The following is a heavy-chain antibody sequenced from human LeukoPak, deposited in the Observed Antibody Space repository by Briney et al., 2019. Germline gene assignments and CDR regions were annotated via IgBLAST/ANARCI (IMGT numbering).Heavy chain of an antibody. CDR1: GFTFSSYG. CDR3: AKDVKWGAAAYYFDS. CDR2: ISSDGNDY. Sequence: GGSLRLSCAASGFTFSSYGLQWVRQAPGKGLEWVAVISSDGNDYHYADSVKGRFTISRDNSKNTLYLQMNSLRAEDTAVYYCAKDVKWGAAAYYFDSWGQGSLVTVSS. D-gene: IGHD6-13*01. V-gene: IGHV3-30*18. J-gene: IGHJ4*02.